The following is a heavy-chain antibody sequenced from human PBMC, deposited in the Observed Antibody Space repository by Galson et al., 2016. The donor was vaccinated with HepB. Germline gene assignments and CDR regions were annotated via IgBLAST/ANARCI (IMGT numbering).Heavy chain of an antibody. V-gene: IGHV1-69*13. D-gene: IGHD3-22*01. J-gene: IGHJ3*02. CDR3: ARAAARTHYGYYALHASDM. Sequence: SVKVSCKASGGTFSRYCFSWVRQAPGQGLEWMGGIIPFFRTKDYAQKFRGRVTITADESTSTVFMEVSSLRSEDTAMYFCARAAARTHYGYYALHASDMWSQATMLTVPS. CDR2: IIPFFRTK. CDR1: GGTFSRYC.